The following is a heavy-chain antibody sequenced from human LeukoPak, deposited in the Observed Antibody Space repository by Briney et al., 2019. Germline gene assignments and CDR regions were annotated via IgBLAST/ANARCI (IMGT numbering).Heavy chain of an antibody. CDR3: ARAYYYDSSGYDY. Sequence: SETLSLTCTVSGGSISSYYWSWIRQPPGKGLEWIGEINHSGSTNYNLSLKSRVTISVDTSKNQFSLKLSSVTAADTAVYYCARAYYYDSSGYDYWGQGTLVTVSS. V-gene: IGHV4-34*01. CDR2: INHSGST. J-gene: IGHJ4*02. CDR1: GGSISSYY. D-gene: IGHD3-22*01.